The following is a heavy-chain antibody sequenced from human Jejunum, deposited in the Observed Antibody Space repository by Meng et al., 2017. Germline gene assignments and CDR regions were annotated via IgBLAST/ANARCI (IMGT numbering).Heavy chain of an antibody. V-gene: IGHV4-59*01. CDR2: IYYSGST. CDR3: ARNWGGHYFYFDL. CDR1: GGSISSNY. J-gene: IGHJ2*01. Sequence: QVQAQGSGPGLVRPSGALSLTCAVSGGSISSNYWSWIRQPPGKGPEWIGYIYYSGSTNYNPSLKSRVTISVDRSKSQFSLKLDSVTAADSAVYYCARNWGGHYFYFDLWGRGTLVTVSS. D-gene: IGHD7-27*01.